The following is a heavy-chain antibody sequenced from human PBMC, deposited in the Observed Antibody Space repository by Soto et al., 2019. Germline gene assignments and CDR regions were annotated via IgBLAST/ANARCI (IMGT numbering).Heavy chain of an antibody. CDR1: GYTFTSYA. D-gene: IGHD3-3*01. V-gene: IGHV1-3*01. CDR2: INGGNGNT. Sequence: GASVKFSCKASGYTFTSYAMHWVRQAPGQMLECMVWINGGNGNTKYXXKFQGRVXXTRDTAASIAXVELSXLRCEETAVXYCARDGWLEWFNSFDPCGQGTLVTSP. J-gene: IGHJ5*02. CDR3: ARDGWLEWFNSFDP.